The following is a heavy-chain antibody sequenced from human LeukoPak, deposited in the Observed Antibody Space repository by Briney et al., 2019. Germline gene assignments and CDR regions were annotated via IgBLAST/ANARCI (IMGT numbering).Heavy chain of an antibody. J-gene: IGHJ5*02. Sequence: GGSLRLSCAASGFTFSSYSMNWVRQAPGKGLEWVSSISSSSSYIYYADSVKGRFTISRDNAKNSLYLQMNSLRAEDTAVYYCARDRLAYNRNYMILDPWGQGTLVTVSS. CDR1: GFTFSSYS. CDR3: ARDRLAYNRNYMILDP. V-gene: IGHV3-21*01. CDR2: ISSSSSYI. D-gene: IGHD1-14*01.